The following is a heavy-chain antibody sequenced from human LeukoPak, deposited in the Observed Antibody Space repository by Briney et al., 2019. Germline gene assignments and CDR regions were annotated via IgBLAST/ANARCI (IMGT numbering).Heavy chain of an antibody. CDR2: IIPIFGTA. CDR3: ARDMGIAATDAFDI. J-gene: IGHJ3*02. Sequence: ASVKVSCKASGGTFSSYAISWVRQAPGQGLEWMGGIIPIFGTANYAQKFQGRVTITADESTSTAYMELSSLRSEDTAVYYCARDMGIAATDAFDIWGQGTMVSVSS. V-gene: IGHV1-69*13. CDR1: GGTFSSYA. D-gene: IGHD7-27*01.